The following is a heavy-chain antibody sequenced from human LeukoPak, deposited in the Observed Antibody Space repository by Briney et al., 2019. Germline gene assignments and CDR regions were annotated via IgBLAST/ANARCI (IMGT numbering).Heavy chain of an antibody. J-gene: IGHJ6*03. Sequence: GGSLRLSCAASGFTFSSYGMHWVRQAPGKGLEWVAFIRYDGSNKYYADSVKGRFTISRDNSKNTLYLQMNSLRAEDTAVYYCAKDRNGEYGSGIYYMDVWGKGTTVTVSS. CDR2: IRYDGSNK. CDR1: GFTFSSYG. CDR3: AKDRNGEYGSGIYYMDV. D-gene: IGHD3-10*01. V-gene: IGHV3-30*02.